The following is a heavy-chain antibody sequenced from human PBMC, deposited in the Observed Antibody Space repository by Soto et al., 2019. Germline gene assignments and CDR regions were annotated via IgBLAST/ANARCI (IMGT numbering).Heavy chain of an antibody. CDR2: IIPIFGTA. V-gene: IGHV1-69*13. CDR1: GGTFSSYV. D-gene: IGHD3-22*01. J-gene: IGHJ3*02. CDR3: ARVLSYYDSSGYPFAFDI. Sequence: GASVKVSCKASGGTFSSYVISWVRQAPGQGLEWMGGIIPIFGTANYAQKFQGRVTITADESTSTAYMELSSLRSEDTAVYYCARVLSYYDSSGYPFAFDIWGQGTMVTVSS.